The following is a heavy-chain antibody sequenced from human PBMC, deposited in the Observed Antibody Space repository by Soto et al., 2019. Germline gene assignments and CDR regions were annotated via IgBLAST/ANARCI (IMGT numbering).Heavy chain of an antibody. CDR3: ARDWQWSGFDP. V-gene: IGHV1-69*04. CDR1: GGTFSSYT. Sequence: ASVKVSCKASGGTFSSYTISWVRQAPGQGLEWMGRIIPILGIANYAQKFQGRVTITADKSTSTAYMELSSLRSEDTAVYYCARDWQWSGFDPWGQGTLVTAPQ. CDR2: IIPILGIA. D-gene: IGHD6-19*01. J-gene: IGHJ5*02.